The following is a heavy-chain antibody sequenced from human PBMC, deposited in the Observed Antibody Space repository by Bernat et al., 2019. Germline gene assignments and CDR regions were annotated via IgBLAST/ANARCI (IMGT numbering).Heavy chain of an antibody. Sequence: QVQLVQSGAEVREPGASVKVSCKASGYTFTGYYIHWVRQAPGQGLESMGWINPNSGGTNFAQKFQGRVTMTRDTSISTAYMELSRLRSDDTAVYYCAMTSRAVNGHDYWGQGTLVTVSS. CDR1: GYTFTGYY. J-gene: IGHJ4*02. CDR2: INPNSGGT. D-gene: IGHD2-2*01. CDR3: AMTSRAVNGHDY. V-gene: IGHV1-2*02.